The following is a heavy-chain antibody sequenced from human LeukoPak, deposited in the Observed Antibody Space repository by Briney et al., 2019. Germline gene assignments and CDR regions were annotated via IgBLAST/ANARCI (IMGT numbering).Heavy chain of an antibody. Sequence: GGSLRLSCAASGFTFSSYGMSWVRQAPGKGLEWVSAISGSGGSTYYADSVKGRFTISRDNSKNTLYLQMNSLRAEDTAVYYCAKDTQQWLVNWFDPWGQGTLVTVSS. J-gene: IGHJ5*02. CDR1: GFTFSSYG. V-gene: IGHV3-23*01. CDR3: AKDTQQWLVNWFDP. CDR2: ISGSGGST. D-gene: IGHD6-19*01.